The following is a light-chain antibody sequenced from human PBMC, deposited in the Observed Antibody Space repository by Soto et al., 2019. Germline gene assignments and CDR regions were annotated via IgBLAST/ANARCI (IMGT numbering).Light chain of an antibody. V-gene: IGLV1-44*01. Sequence: QSVLTQPPSASGTPGQRVTISCSGSSSNIESNTVTWYQQLPGTAPKLVIYSNYDRPSGVPDRFSGSTSGTSASLVIRGLQSEDEADYYCAAWDDIVNGYVLGGGTKVTVL. CDR2: SNY. J-gene: IGLJ1*01. CDR1: SSNIESNT. CDR3: AAWDDIVNGYV.